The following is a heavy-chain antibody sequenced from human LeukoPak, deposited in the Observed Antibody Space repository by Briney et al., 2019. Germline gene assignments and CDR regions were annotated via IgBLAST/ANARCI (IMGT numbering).Heavy chain of an antibody. D-gene: IGHD6-19*01. CDR1: GYTFTSYG. CDR2: ISAYNGNT. CDR3: ARDRDSSGWLYGMDV. V-gene: IGHV1-18*01. J-gene: IGHJ6*02. Sequence: VASVKVSCKASGYTFTSYGISWVRQAPGQGLEWMGWISAYNGNTNYAQKLQGRVTMTTDTSTSTAYMELRSLRSDDTAVYYCARDRDSSGWLYGMDVWGQGTTVTVSS.